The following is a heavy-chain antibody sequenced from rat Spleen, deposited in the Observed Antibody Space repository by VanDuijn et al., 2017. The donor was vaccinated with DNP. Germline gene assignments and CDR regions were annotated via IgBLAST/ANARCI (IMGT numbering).Heavy chain of an antibody. Sequence: EVQLVESGGGLVQPGRSLKLSCAASGFTFSDYNMAWVRHVPGKGLEWVASITSGGTTNYRDSVKGRFTISRDNAKSTLYLQMNSLRSEDMATYYCARHGRRVFNYWGQGVMVTVSS. D-gene: IGHD1-11*01. CDR3: ARHGRRVFNY. CDR2: ITSGGTT. V-gene: IGHV5-25*01. CDR1: GFTFSDYN. J-gene: IGHJ2*01.